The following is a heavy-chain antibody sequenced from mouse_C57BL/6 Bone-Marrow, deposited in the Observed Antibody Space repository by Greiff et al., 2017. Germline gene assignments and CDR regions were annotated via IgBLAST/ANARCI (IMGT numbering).Heavy chain of an antibody. Sequence: EVKLLESGGGLVQPGGSMKLSCVASGFTFSNYWMNWVRQSPEQGLEWVAQIRLSSDNSASHYAVTVKGRFTISRADSKSSVYLQMNTLRAEDTGIYYCTGIYYGNYEYYFDYWGQGTTLTVSS. J-gene: IGHJ2*01. CDR3: TGIYYGNYEYYFDY. CDR1: GFTFSNYW. V-gene: IGHV6-3*01. CDR2: IRLSSDNSAS. D-gene: IGHD2-1*01.